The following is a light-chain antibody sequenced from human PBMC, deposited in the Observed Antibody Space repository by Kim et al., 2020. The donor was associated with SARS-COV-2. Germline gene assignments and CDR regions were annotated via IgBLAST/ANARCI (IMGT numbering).Light chain of an antibody. V-gene: IGKV4-1*01. CDR3: QQYYSTPLT. Sequence: ATINCKSSQSVLYSSNNKSYLAWYQQKPGQPPKLLIYWASTRESGVPDRCSGSGSGTDFTLTISSRQAEDVAVYYCQQYYSTPLTFGGGTKVDIK. CDR2: WAS. J-gene: IGKJ4*01. CDR1: QSVLYSSNNKSY.